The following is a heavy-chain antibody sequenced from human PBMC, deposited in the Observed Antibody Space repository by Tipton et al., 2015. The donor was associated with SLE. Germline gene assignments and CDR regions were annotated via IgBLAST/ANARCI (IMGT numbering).Heavy chain of an antibody. V-gene: IGHV1-18*01. CDR2: INSYNGDT. CDR1: GYTFSSYY. CDR3: ARGEAYSNYEDY. Sequence: QLVQSGAEVKKPGASVKVSCKASGYTFSSYYISWVRQAPGQGLEWMGWINSYNGDTRYAQKLQDRVTMTTDTSTTTAYMELRSLKSDDTAVYYCARGEAYSNYEDYWGQGTLVTVSS. J-gene: IGHJ4*02. D-gene: IGHD4-11*01.